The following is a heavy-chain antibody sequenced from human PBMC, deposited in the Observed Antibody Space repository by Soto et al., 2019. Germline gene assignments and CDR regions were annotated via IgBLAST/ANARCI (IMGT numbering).Heavy chain of an antibody. CDR1: GFTFSTYA. CDR3: AKDRGGSGWPEFDW. J-gene: IGHJ4*02. D-gene: IGHD6-19*01. V-gene: IGHV3-23*01. CDR2: ITADGGGA. Sequence: GSLRLSCSTSGFTFSTYAMNWVRQAPGKGLEWISTITADGGGAFYADYVKGRFTISRDNSKSTLHLQIHNLRAEDTALYYCAKDRGGSGWPEFDWWGQGTQVTVS.